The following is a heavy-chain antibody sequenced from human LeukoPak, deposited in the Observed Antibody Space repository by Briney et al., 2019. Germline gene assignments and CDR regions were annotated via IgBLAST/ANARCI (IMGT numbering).Heavy chain of an antibody. J-gene: IGHJ4*02. V-gene: IGHV3-7*03. D-gene: IGHD6-19*01. CDR2: IRQDGSEM. Sequence: GGSLRLSCVASGFTFSTYWMSWVRQAPGKGLEWVATIRQDGSEMYYVDFLKGRFIISRQNAKNSLYLQMKSLRAEDTAVYYCARDRSGWDYFDYWGQGTLVTVSS. CDR3: ARDRSGWDYFDY. CDR1: GFTFSTYW.